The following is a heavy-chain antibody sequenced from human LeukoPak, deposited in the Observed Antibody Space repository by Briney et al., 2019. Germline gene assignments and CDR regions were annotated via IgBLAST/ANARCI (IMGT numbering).Heavy chain of an antibody. CDR1: GVSISSYY. Sequence: PSETLSLTCTVSGVSISSYYWSWIRQPPGKGLDWIGYIYYTGSTNYNPSLKSRVTISVDTSKNQFSLKLSSVTAADTAVYYCARGLGGLQPKVDYFDHWGQGTLVTVSS. J-gene: IGHJ4*02. D-gene: IGHD5-24*01. CDR2: IYYTGST. V-gene: IGHV4-59*01. CDR3: ARGLGGLQPKVDYFDH.